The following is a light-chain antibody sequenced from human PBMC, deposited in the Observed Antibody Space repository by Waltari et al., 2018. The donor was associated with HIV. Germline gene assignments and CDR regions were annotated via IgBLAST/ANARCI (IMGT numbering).Light chain of an antibody. Sequence: SYDLTQPPSVSVSPGQTAEITCSGDALPSQHGHWYQQKPGQAPILMIYNDHGRPSWIPERFSGSTSGTTVTLTISGVQAEDEADYYCQSTDISGTLVVFGGGTKLTVL. J-gene: IGLJ2*01. CDR3: QSTDISGTLVV. CDR2: NDH. V-gene: IGLV3-25*03. CDR1: ALPSQH.